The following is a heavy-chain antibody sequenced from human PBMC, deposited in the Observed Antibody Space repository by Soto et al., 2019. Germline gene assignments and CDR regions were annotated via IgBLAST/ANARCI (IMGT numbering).Heavy chain of an antibody. CDR3: ARVGPPADP. V-gene: IGHV1-24*01. CDR1: GYTLSKLS. Sequence: ASVKVSCKVSGYTLSKLSIHWVRQAPGKGLEWMGGFDPEERETIYAQNFQGRVTITRDTSASTAYMELSSLRSEDTAVYYCARVGPPADPWGQGTLVTVSS. J-gene: IGHJ5*02. CDR2: FDPEERET.